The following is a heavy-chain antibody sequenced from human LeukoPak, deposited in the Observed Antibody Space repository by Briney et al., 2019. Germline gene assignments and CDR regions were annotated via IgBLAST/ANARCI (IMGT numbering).Heavy chain of an antibody. CDR2: ISAYNGNT. CDR3: ARDSPHSYYDFWSGYFRSGFDYYYGMDV. J-gene: IGHJ6*02. Sequence: GASVKASCKASGYTFTSYGISWVRQAPGQGLEWMGWISAYNGNTNYAQKLQGRVTMTTDTSTSTAYMELRSLRSDDTAVYYCARDSPHSYYDFWSGYFRSGFDYYYGMDVWGQGTTVTVSS. D-gene: IGHD3-3*01. CDR1: GYTFTSYG. V-gene: IGHV1-18*01.